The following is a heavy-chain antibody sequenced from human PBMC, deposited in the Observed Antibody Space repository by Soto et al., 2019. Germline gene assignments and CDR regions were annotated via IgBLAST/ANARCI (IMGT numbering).Heavy chain of an antibody. Sequence: SETLSLTCAVYGGSFSAYSWTWIRQPPGKGLEWIGEINHSGSTNYNPSLKSRVTLSVDTSKNQFSLKLSSVTAADTAVYYCARQTFTLYYYYYGMDVWGQGTTVTVSS. J-gene: IGHJ6*02. CDR3: ARQTFTLYYYYYGMDV. CDR1: GGSFSAYS. V-gene: IGHV4-34*01. CDR2: INHSGST.